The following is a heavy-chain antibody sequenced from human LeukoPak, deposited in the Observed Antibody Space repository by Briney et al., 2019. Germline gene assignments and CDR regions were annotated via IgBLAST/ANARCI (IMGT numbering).Heavy chain of an antibody. D-gene: IGHD1-26*01. CDR1: GYMFNNYG. Sequence: ASVNVSCKTSGYMFNNYGFIWVRQAPGQGLEWMGWISANNGNTNYAPKLQDRVTMTTDTFTNTAYMDLRSLRSDDTAVYYCARVGLTWWDLPDYWGQGTLVTVSS. CDR2: ISANNGNT. J-gene: IGHJ4*02. V-gene: IGHV1-18*01. CDR3: ARVGLTWWDLPDY.